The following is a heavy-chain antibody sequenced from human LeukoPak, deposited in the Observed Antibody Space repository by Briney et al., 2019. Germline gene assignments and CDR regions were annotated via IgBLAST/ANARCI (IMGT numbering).Heavy chain of an antibody. J-gene: IGHJ3*02. V-gene: IGHV3-53*01. CDR3: AKDRIAVAGHDAFDI. CDR1: GFTVSTNC. Sequence: GGSLRLSCAASGFTVSTNCMTWVRQAPGKGLEWVSTIYSGGTTYYADSVMGRFTISRHNSRNTLYLQMNSLRAEDTAVYYCAKDRIAVAGHDAFDIWGQGTMVTVSS. CDR2: IYSGGTT. D-gene: IGHD6-19*01.